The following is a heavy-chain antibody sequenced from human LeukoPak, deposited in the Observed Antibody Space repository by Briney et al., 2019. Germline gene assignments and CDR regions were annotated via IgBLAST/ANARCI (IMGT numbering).Heavy chain of an antibody. CDR3: ARLSGYSSSWAHDY. CDR1: GFSFRDYW. CDR2: IYYSGST. V-gene: IGHV4-39*01. D-gene: IGHD6-13*01. Sequence: GSLRLSCIASGFSFRDYWMSWVRQPPGKGLEWIGSIYYSGSTYYNPSLKSRVTISVDTSKNQFSLKLSSVTAADTAVYYCARLSGYSSSWAHDYWGQGTLVTVSS. J-gene: IGHJ4*02.